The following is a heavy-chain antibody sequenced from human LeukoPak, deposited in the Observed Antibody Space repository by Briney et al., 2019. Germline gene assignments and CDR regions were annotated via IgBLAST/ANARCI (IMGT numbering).Heavy chain of an antibody. CDR2: INPSGGST. CDR3: ATPGPDYGDGLGY. V-gene: IGHV1-46*01. CDR1: GYTFTSYY. Sequence: ASVKVSCKASGYTFTSYYMHWVRQAPGQGLEWMGIINPSGGSTSYAQKFRGRVTMTRDTSTSTVYMELSSLRSEDTAVYYCATPGPDYGDGLGYWGQGTLVTVSS. J-gene: IGHJ4*02. D-gene: IGHD4-17*01.